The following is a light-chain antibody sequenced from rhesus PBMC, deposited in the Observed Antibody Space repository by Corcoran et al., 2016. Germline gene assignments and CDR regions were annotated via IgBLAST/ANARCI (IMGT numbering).Light chain of an antibody. J-gene: IGKJ4*01. V-gene: IGKV1-44*02. Sequence: DIQMTQSPSSLSASVGDRVIITCRASQTISNYLAWYQQKPGKVLKLLIYAASSLESGVPSRFSGTGSGTEFTLTIGGLQPEDFATYYYQQHNSHPLTFGGGTKVDIK. CDR3: QQHNSHPLT. CDR1: QTISNY. CDR2: AAS.